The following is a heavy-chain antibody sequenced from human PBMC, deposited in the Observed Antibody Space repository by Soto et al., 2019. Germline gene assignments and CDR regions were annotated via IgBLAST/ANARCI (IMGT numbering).Heavy chain of an antibody. CDR2: IYYSGST. D-gene: IGHD5-18*01. CDR1: GGSISSYY. CDR3: ATRMEGYSYGYYDY. J-gene: IGHJ4*02. V-gene: IGHV4-59*01. Sequence: SETLSLTCTVSGGSISSYYWSWIRQPPGKGLEWIGYIYYSGSTNYNPSLKSRVTISVDTSKNQFSLKLSSVTAADTAVYYCATRMEGYSYGYYDYWGQGTLVTAPQ.